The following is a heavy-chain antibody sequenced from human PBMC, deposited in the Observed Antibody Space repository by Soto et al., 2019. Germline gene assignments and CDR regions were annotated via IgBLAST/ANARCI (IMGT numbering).Heavy chain of an antibody. D-gene: IGHD3-10*01. V-gene: IGHV1-18*01. J-gene: IGHJ4*02. CDR2: ISAYNGNT. CDR1: GYTFTSYG. Sequence: ASVKVSCKASGYTFTSYGISWVRQAPGQGLEWMGWISAYNGNTNYAQKLQGRVTMTTDTSTSTAYMELRSLRSDDTAVYYCARERTGTTGWFGELLSRAFDYWGQGTLVTVSS. CDR3: ARERTGTTGWFGELLSRAFDY.